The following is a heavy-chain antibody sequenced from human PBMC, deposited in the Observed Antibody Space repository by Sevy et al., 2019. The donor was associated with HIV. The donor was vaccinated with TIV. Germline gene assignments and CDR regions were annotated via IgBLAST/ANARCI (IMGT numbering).Heavy chain of an antibody. CDR3: TTEGAD. J-gene: IGHJ1*01. Sequence: GGSLRLSCAASGFSFSDAWLSWVRHVPGKGLEWVGRVRSKGDGGTAEYAAPVKGRFTIARDDSKNTMYVQMNNLKNEGTGIYYCTTEGADWGQGTLVTVSS. V-gene: IGHV3-15*01. CDR2: VRSKGDGGTA. CDR1: GFSFSDAW.